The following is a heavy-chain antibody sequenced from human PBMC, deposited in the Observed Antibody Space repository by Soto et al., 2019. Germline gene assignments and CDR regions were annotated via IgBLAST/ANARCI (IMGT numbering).Heavy chain of an antibody. Sequence: SVKVSCKASGGSFSSYAISWVRQAPGQGLEWMGGIIPIFGTANYAQKFQGRVTITADESTSTAYMELSSLRSEDTAVYYCARDQDYARAFDIWGQGTMVTVSS. CDR3: ARDQDYARAFDI. J-gene: IGHJ3*02. CDR2: IIPIFGTA. V-gene: IGHV1-69*13. D-gene: IGHD4-17*01. CDR1: GGSFSSYA.